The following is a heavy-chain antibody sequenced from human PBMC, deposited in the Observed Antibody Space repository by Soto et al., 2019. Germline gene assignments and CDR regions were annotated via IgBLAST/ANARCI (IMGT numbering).Heavy chain of an antibody. CDR1: GGSFTTYY. Sequence: SETLSLTCAVYGGSFTTYYWSWIRQSPGKGLEWIGEINNIGSTNYNPSLKSRVTISVDTSKNQFSLKLNSVTAADTAVYYCARGRSTTVTRRLFVYWGQGTLVTVSS. CDR2: INNIGST. D-gene: IGHD4-4*01. V-gene: IGHV4-34*01. CDR3: ARGRSTTVTRRLFVY. J-gene: IGHJ4*02.